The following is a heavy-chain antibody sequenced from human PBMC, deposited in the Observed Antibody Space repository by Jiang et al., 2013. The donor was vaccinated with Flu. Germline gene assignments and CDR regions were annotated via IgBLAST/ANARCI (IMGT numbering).Heavy chain of an antibody. Sequence: ELKKPGASVKVSCKASGYTFTSYAMNWVRQAPGQGLEWMGWINTNTGNPTYAQGFTGRFVFSLDTSVSTAYLQICSLKAEDTAVYYCARDGVYYDSSGYKAFDIWGQGTMVTVSS. D-gene: IGHD3-22*01. V-gene: IGHV7-4-1*01. J-gene: IGHJ3*02. CDR3: ARDGVYYDSSGYKAFDI. CDR2: INTNTGNP. CDR1: GYTFTSYA.